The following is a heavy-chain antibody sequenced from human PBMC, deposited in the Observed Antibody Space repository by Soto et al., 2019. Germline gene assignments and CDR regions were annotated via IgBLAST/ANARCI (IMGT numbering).Heavy chain of an antibody. J-gene: IGHJ4*02. CDR1: GGSISSGDYY. D-gene: IGHD3-22*01. CDR2: IYYSGST. CDR3: SRGRVDYYDSSGYYLFDY. V-gene: IGHV4-30-4*01. Sequence: SETLSLTCTVSGGSISSGDYYWSWIRQPPGKGLEWIGYIYYSGSTYYNPSLKSRVTISVDTSKNQFSLKLSSVTAADTAVYYCSRGRVDYYDSSGYYLFDYWGQGTLVTVSS.